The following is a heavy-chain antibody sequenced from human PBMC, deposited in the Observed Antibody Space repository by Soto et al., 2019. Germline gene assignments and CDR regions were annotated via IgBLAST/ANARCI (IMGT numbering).Heavy chain of an antibody. D-gene: IGHD3-16*01. V-gene: IGHV3-23*01. CDR1: GFEFSNYA. CDR3: AKDRRAGGNSAFYFDF. Sequence: PGGSLRPSSAASGFEFSNYAMSWVRQAPGKGLEWVALISATGGGTYYADSVKGRFTNSRDNSHNTLYLQVHSLTAEDTAVYYCAKDRRAGGNSAFYFDFWGQGAQVTVSS. J-gene: IGHJ4*02. CDR2: ISATGGGT.